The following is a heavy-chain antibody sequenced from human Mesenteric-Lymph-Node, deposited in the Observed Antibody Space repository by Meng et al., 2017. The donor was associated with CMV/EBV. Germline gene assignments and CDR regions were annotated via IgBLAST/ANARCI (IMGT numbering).Heavy chain of an antibody. CDR2: IRNDGSIQ. CDR3: AKDPGEFLFSF. Sequence: GGSLRLSCAVSGFTFSRYAMHWVRQAPGKGLEWVAFIRNDGSIQYYTDSVKGRFTISRDNSRSTLYLQMNSLRADDTAVYYCAKDPGEFLFSFWGQGTLVTVSS. CDR1: GFTFSRYA. D-gene: IGHD3-16*01. V-gene: IGHV3-30*02. J-gene: IGHJ1*01.